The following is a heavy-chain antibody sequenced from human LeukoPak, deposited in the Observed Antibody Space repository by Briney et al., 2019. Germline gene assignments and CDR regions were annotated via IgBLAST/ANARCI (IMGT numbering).Heavy chain of an antibody. CDR3: ARDLDSSGCVDY. V-gene: IGHV3-21*01. J-gene: IGHJ4*02. D-gene: IGHD6-19*01. CDR2: ISSSSSYI. Sequence: SGGSLRLSCAASGFTFSSYSMNWVRQAPGKGLEWVSSISSSSSYIYYADSVKGRFTISRDNAKNSLYLQMNSLRAEDTAVYYCARDLDSSGCVDYWGQGTLVTVSS. CDR1: GFTFSSYS.